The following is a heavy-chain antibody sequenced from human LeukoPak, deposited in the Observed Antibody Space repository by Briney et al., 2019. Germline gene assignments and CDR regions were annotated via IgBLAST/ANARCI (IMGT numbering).Heavy chain of an antibody. J-gene: IGHJ6*03. CDR1: EFSVGSNY. CDR2: IYSGGST. V-gene: IGHV3-66*01. CDR3: ARGFMVRGNYYYYYMDV. Sequence: PGGSLRLSCAASEFSVGSNYMTWVRQAPGKGLEWVSLIYSGGSTYYADSVKGRFTISRDNSKNTLYLQMGSLRAEDMAVYYCARGFMVRGNYYYYYMDVWGKGTTVTISS. D-gene: IGHD3-10*01.